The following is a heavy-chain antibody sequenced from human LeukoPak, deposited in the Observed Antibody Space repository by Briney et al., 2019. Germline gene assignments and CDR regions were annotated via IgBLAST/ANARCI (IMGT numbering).Heavy chain of an antibody. D-gene: IGHD3-10*01. J-gene: IGHJ4*02. V-gene: IGHV3-53*01. CDR2: IYSDGTT. Sequence: SGGSLRLSCAASGFTVSSIYMSWVRQAPGKGLEWVSIIYSDGTTYYADSVKGRFTISRDNSKNTLYLQMNSLRAEDTAVYYCAKDRDYGSGSYCFDCWGQGTLVTVSS. CDR3: AKDRDYGSGSYCFDC. CDR1: GFTVSSIY.